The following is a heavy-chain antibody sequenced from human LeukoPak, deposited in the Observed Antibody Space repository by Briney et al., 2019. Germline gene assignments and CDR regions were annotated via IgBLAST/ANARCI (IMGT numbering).Heavy chain of an antibody. CDR2: ISYDGSNK. CDR3: ARQQWLLLVWMGSSDS. D-gene: IGHD6-19*01. J-gene: IGHJ4*02. V-gene: IGHV3-30-3*01. CDR1: GFTLSTYA. Sequence: VRSLRLSCAPSGFTLSTYAMHWVRQAPGKGLEWVAVISYDGSNKYYADSVKGRFTISRDNSKNTLYLQMNSLRAEDTAVYYCARQQWLLLVWMGSSDSWGQGTLVTVSS.